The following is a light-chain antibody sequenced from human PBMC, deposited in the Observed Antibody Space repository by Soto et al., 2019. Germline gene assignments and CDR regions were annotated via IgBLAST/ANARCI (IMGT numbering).Light chain of an antibody. V-gene: IGKV3-20*01. Sequence: EIVMTQSPATLSASPGERATLSCRASQSVSSSYLAWYQQKPGQAPRLLIYGASSRATGIPDRFSGSGSGTDFTLTISRLEPEDFAVYYCQQYGSPTWTFGQGTKVDIK. J-gene: IGKJ1*01. CDR2: GAS. CDR3: QQYGSPTWT. CDR1: QSVSSSY.